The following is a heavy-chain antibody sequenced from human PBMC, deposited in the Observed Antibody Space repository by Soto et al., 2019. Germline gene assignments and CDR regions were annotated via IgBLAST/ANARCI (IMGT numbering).Heavy chain of an antibody. J-gene: IGHJ5*02. CDR2: ISGSGGST. CDR1: GFTFSSYA. CDR3: ANDIVVVPAAPGPNWFDP. V-gene: IGHV3-23*01. D-gene: IGHD2-2*01. Sequence: LRLSCAASGFTFSSYAMSWVRQAPGKGLEWVSAISGSGGSTYYADSVKGRFTISRDNSKNTLYLQMNSLRAEDTAVYYCANDIVVVPAAPGPNWFDPWGQGTLVTVSS.